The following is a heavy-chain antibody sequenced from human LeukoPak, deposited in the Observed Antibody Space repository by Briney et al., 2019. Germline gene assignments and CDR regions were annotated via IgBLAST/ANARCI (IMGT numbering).Heavy chain of an antibody. CDR2: IYNSGST. CDR3: ARAGTPVVPAANNWFDP. D-gene: IGHD2-2*01. Sequence: PSETLSLTCTVSGGAISSGVYYWTWVRQHPGKGLEWIGCIYNSGSTYYNPSLKSRVSLSVDTAKNQFSLRLSPVTAADTAVYYCARAGTPVVPAANNWFDPWGQGTLVTVSS. CDR1: GGAISSGVYY. V-gene: IGHV4-31*03. J-gene: IGHJ5*02.